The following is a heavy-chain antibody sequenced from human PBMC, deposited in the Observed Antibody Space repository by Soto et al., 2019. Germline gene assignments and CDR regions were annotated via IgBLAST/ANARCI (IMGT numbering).Heavy chain of an antibody. CDR1: GYNFAGYW. CDR2: IYPSDSDT. Sequence: GESLKISCKGSGYNFAGYWIAWVRQMPGKGLELMGIIYPSDSDTRYRPSFQGQVTISADKSISSAYLKWSSLRASDTAMYYCARGGVSTRTFDYWGQGTQVTVS. CDR3: ARGGVSTRTFDY. J-gene: IGHJ4*02. V-gene: IGHV5-51*01. D-gene: IGHD3-3*01.